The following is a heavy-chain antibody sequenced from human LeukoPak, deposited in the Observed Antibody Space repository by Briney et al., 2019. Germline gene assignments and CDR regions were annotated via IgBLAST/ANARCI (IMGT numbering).Heavy chain of an antibody. CDR2: IYYSGST. CDR1: GGSISSYY. V-gene: IGHV4-59*01. D-gene: IGHD2-2*01. J-gene: IGHJ4*02. Sequence: PSETLSLTCTVSGGSISSYYWSWIRQPPGKGLEWIGYIYYSGSTNYNPSLKSRVTISVDTSKNQFSLKLSSVTAADTAVYYCARSSSTSQNLQYWGQGTLVTVSP. CDR3: ARSSSTSQNLQY.